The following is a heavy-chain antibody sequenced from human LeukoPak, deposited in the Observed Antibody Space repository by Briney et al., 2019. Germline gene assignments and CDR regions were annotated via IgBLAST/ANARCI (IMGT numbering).Heavy chain of an antibody. CDR3: ARGWFGRSQNFDY. Sequence: SETLSLTCAVYGGSFSGYYWSWIRQPPGKGLEWIGEINHSGSTNYNPSLKSRVTISVDTSKNQFSLKLSSVTAADTAVYYCARGWFGRSQNFDYWGQGTLVTVSS. V-gene: IGHV4-34*01. J-gene: IGHJ4*02. CDR2: INHSGST. D-gene: IGHD3-10*01. CDR1: GGSFSGYY.